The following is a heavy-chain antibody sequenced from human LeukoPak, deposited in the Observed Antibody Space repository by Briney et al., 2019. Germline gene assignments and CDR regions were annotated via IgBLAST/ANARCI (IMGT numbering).Heavy chain of an antibody. V-gene: IGHV4-4*07. CDR2: IYTSGSTP. Sequence: PSETLSLTCTVSGGSINSYYWSWIRQSAGKGLEWLGRIYTSGSTPDYSPSLKSRVTMSIDTSKNQFSLQLSSVTAADTAVYYCATSPPVVPAAITAFDIWGQGTMVTVSS. CDR1: GGSINSYY. D-gene: IGHD2-2*01. J-gene: IGHJ3*02. CDR3: ATSPPVVPAAITAFDI.